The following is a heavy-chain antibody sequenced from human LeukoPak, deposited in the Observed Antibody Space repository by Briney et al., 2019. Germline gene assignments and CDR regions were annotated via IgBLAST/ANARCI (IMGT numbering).Heavy chain of an antibody. CDR3: ARDVGASNFDS. Sequence: SETLSLTCSVSGGSISSGDYYWSWIRQPPGKGLEWIGHIYYSGSTYYNPSLKSRVTISVDTSKNQFFLKLRSVTAADTAVYYCARDVGASNFDSWGQGVQVTVSS. D-gene: IGHD1-26*01. J-gene: IGHJ4*02. V-gene: IGHV4-30-4*08. CDR1: GGSISSGDYY. CDR2: IYYSGST.